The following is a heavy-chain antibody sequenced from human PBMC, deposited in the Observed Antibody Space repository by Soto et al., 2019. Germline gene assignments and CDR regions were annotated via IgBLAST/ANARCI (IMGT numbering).Heavy chain of an antibody. CDR2: IYYSGST. Sequence: SETLSLTCTVSGGSISSYYWSWIRQPPGKGLEWIGYIYYSGSTNYNPSLKSRVTISVDTSKNQFSLKLSSVTAADTAVYYCAREYCSVGSCYDYFDYWGQGTLVTVSS. D-gene: IGHD2-15*01. J-gene: IGHJ4*02. CDR3: AREYCSVGSCYDYFDY. CDR1: GGSISSYY. V-gene: IGHV4-59*01.